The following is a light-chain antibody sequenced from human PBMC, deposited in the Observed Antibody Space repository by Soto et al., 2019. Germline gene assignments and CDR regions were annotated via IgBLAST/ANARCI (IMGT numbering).Light chain of an antibody. CDR1: SSNIGAGYD. CDR3: HAYDSSLDAFV. V-gene: IGLV1-40*01. J-gene: IGLJ1*01. Sequence: QSVLTQPPSVSGAPGQTITISCTGSSSNIGAGYDVHWYQQLPGRAPKLLIYGNNNRPSGVPDRFSGSKSGTSASLAITGLQSEDEADYYCHAYDSSLDAFVFGTGTKLTVL. CDR2: GNN.